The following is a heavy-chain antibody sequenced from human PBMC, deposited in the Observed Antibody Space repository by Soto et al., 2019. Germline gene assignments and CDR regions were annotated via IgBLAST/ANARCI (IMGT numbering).Heavy chain of an antibody. CDR1: GGSFNSFH. V-gene: IGHV1-69*08. Sequence: QVQLVQSGAEVKRPGSSVKVSCKSSGGSFNSFHFNWVRQAPGQGLEWMGRIIPMLDRKQYAQMFQGRVTITADKSTSTAYMEMRGLESGDTAVYYVARGTVTLFGVVTPPDYWGQGTLVTVSS. J-gene: IGHJ4*02. CDR2: IIPMLDRK. D-gene: IGHD3-3*01. CDR3: ARGTVTLFGVVTPPDY.